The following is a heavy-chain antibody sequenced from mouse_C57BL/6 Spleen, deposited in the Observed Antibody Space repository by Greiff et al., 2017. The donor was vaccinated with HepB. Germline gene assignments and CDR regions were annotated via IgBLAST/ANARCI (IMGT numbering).Heavy chain of an antibody. Sequence: VQLQQPGAELVKPGASVKMSCKASGYTFTSYWITWVKQRPGQGLEWIGDIYPGSGSTNYNEKFKSKATLTVDTSSSTAYMQLSSLTSEDSAVYYCARGSNYVLYYFDYWGQGTTLTVSS. J-gene: IGHJ2*01. V-gene: IGHV1-55*01. CDR1: GYTFTSYW. CDR2: IYPGSGST. CDR3: ARGSNYVLYYFDY. D-gene: IGHD2-5*01.